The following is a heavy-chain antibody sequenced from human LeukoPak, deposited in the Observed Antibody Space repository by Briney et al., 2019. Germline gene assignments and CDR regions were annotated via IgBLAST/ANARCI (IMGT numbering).Heavy chain of an antibody. CDR3: ARDMVEWLFVHDAFDI. CDR2: IKRDGSEK. V-gene: IGHV3-7*01. Sequence: GGSLGLSCAASGFTFSSYWMSWVRQAPGKGLEWVANIKRDGSEKYYVDSVKGRFTISRDNAKNSLYLQMNSLRAEDTAVYYCARDMVEWLFVHDAFDIWGQGAMVTVSS. CDR1: GFTFSSYW. D-gene: IGHD3-3*01. J-gene: IGHJ3*02.